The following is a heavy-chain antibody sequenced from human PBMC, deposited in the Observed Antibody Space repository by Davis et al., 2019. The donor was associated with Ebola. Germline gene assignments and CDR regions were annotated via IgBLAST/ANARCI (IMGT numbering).Heavy chain of an antibody. V-gene: IGHV4-31*03. Sequence: SETLSLTCTVSGGSISSGGYYWSWIRQHPGKGLEWIGYIYYSGSTYYNPSLKSRVTISVDTSKNQFSLKLSSVTAADTAVYYCARGRGIAAAGPIDYWGQGTLVTVSS. J-gene: IGHJ4*02. CDR1: GGSISSGGYY. CDR3: ARGRGIAAAGPIDY. D-gene: IGHD6-13*01. CDR2: IYYSGST.